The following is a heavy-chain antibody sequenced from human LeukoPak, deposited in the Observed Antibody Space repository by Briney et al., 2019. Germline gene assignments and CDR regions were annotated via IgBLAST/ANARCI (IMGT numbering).Heavy chain of an antibody. Sequence: GGSLRLSCAASGFTFSGHWMSWVRQAPGKALEWVANINQGGSDKYYVDSVKGRFTISRDNANNLLYLQMNSLRGEDTAVYYCTRDRSRAEDDWGQGTLVTVSS. CDR3: TRDRSRAEDD. CDR2: INQGGSDK. V-gene: IGHV3-7*01. D-gene: IGHD1-14*01. CDR1: GFTFSGHW. J-gene: IGHJ4*02.